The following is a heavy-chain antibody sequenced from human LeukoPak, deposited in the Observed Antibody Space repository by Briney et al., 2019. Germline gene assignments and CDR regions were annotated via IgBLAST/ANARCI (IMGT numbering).Heavy chain of an antibody. CDR3: ARDGLYDSSGYYMDS. CDR1: GGAISSYY. Sequence: PSATLSLTCTVSGGAISSYYWSWIRQHPGEGMEWFGYIYYSGGTKYNPSLMSRVTISVDRAQNQSSLSLSSVTAADTAVYYCARDGLYDSSGYYMDSWGQGTLVIVSS. CDR2: IYYSGGT. D-gene: IGHD3-22*01. V-gene: IGHV4-59*01. J-gene: IGHJ4*02.